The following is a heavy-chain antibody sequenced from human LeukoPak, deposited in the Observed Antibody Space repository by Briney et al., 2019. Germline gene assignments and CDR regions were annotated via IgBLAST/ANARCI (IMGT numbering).Heavy chain of an antibody. CDR3: ARYFYGDYVD. V-gene: IGHV3-7*03. D-gene: IGHD4-17*01. CDR2: IKEDGSER. CDR1: AFIFSGHW. J-gene: IGHJ4*02. Sequence: GGSLRLSCEGSAFIFSGHWMNWVRQTPGKGLEWVASIKEDGSERQYVDSVKGRFTISRDNAKNSLYLQMNSLRAEDTAVYYCARYFYGDYVDWGQGTLVTVSS.